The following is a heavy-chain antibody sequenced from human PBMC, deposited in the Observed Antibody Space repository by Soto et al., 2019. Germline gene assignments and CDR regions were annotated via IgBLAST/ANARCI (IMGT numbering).Heavy chain of an antibody. V-gene: IGHV4-34*01. CDR1: GGSFSGYY. Sequence: QVQLQQWGAGLLKPSETLSLTCAVYGGSFSGYYWSWIRQPPGKGLEWIGEINHSGSTNYNPSLKSRVTRSVDTSKNQFSLKLSSVTAADTAVYYCARVGTIFLRGLYYYYYYGMDVWGQGTTVTVSS. D-gene: IGHD3-3*01. J-gene: IGHJ6*02. CDR2: INHSGST. CDR3: ARVGTIFLRGLYYYYYYGMDV.